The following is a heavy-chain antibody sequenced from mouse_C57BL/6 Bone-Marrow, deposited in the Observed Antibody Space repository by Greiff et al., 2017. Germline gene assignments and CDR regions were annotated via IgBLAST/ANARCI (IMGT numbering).Heavy chain of an antibody. D-gene: IGHD2-3*01. CDR2: INPSSVYT. Sequence: VQLQQSGAELARPGASVKMSCKASGYTFTSYTMHWVKQRPGQGLEWIGYINPSSVYTKYNQKFKDKATLTADTSSSTAYMQLSSRTSEDSAVYYCARWVLEAYWGQGTLVTVSA. V-gene: IGHV1-4*01. CDR1: GYTFTSYT. CDR3: ARWVLEAY. J-gene: IGHJ3*01.